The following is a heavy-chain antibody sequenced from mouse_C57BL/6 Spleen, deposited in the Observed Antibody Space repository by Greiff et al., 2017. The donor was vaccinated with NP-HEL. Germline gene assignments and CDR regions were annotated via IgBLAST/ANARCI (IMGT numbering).Heavy chain of an antibody. V-gene: IGHV1-80*01. D-gene: IGHD1-1*01. J-gene: IGHJ4*01. CDR2: IYPGDGDT. CDR3: ARFITTVVPYYAMDY. Sequence: QVQLKQSGAELVKPGASVKISCKASGYAFSSYWMNWVKQRPGKGLEWIGQIYPGDGDTNYNGKFKGKATLTADKSSSTAYMQLSSLTSEDSAVYFCARFITTVVPYYAMDYWGQGTSVTVSS. CDR1: GYAFSSYW.